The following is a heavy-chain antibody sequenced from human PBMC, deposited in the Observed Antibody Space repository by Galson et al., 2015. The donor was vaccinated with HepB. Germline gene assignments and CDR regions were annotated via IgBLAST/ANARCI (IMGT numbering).Heavy chain of an antibody. D-gene: IGHD3-3*01. V-gene: IGHV1-2*06. Sequence: SVKVSCKGSGFTFIGYHIHWVRQAPGQGLEWLGRINPNGGATTYAQKFQGRVTLTRPTSSKTAYMELTSLKPGDSAVYYCARDLRPTNFGVFTLDYWGQGSLGTVSS. CDR1: GFTFIGYH. CDR2: INPNGGAT. J-gene: IGHJ4*02. CDR3: ARDLRPTNFGVFTLDY.